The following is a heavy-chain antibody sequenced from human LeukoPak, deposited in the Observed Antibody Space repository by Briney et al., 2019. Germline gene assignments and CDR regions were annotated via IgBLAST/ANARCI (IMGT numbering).Heavy chain of an antibody. V-gene: IGHV5-51*01. D-gene: IGHD3-3*01. CDR1: GYSFTSYW. CDR2: IYPGDSDT. Sequence: GESLKISCKGSGYSFTSYWIGWVRQMPGKGLEWMGIIYPGDSDTRYSPSFQGQVTISADKSISTAYLQWGSLKASDTAMYYCARLTYDFWSGYSTGLDYWGQGTPVTVSS. J-gene: IGHJ4*02. CDR3: ARLTYDFWSGYSTGLDY.